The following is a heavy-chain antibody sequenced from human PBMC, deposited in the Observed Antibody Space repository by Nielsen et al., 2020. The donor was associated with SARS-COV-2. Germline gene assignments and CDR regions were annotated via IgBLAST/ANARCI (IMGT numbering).Heavy chain of an antibody. CDR2: INPSGGST. CDR1: GGTFSSYA. CDR3: ARDRVGYDVAY. Sequence: ASVKVSCKASGGTFSSYAISWVRQAPGQGLEWMGIINPSGGSTSYAQKFQGRVTMTRDTSTSTVYMELSSLRSEDTAVYYCARDRVGYDVAYWGQGTLVTVSS. D-gene: IGHD6-13*01. V-gene: IGHV1-46*01. J-gene: IGHJ4*02.